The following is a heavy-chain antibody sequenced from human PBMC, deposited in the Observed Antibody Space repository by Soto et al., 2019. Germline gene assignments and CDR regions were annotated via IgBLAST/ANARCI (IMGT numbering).Heavy chain of an antibody. Sequence: EVQLVESGGGLVQPGGSLRLSCTASGFKFSDYSMNWVRQAPGKGLEWASYIGTSTSTVYYAYSVEGRFSISRVNAKNSLYLQMNSLRAEDTAVYYCARDSAYSFDYWSQGILVTVSP. D-gene: IGHD2-15*01. J-gene: IGHJ4*02. CDR2: IGTSTSTV. CDR1: GFKFSDYS. CDR3: ARDSAYSFDY. V-gene: IGHV3-48*01.